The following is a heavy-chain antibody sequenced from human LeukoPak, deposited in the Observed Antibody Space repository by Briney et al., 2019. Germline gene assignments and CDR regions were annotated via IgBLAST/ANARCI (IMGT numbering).Heavy chain of an antibody. CDR3: AKDTSYILTRVQVY. Sequence: GGSLRLSCAASGFTFDDYAMHWVRQAPGKGLEWVSGISWNSGSIGYADSVKGRFTISRDNAKNSLYLQMNSLRAEDTALYYCAKDTSYILTRVQVYWGQGTLVTVSS. CDR2: ISWNSGSI. D-gene: IGHD3-9*01. J-gene: IGHJ4*02. V-gene: IGHV3-9*01. CDR1: GFTFDDYA.